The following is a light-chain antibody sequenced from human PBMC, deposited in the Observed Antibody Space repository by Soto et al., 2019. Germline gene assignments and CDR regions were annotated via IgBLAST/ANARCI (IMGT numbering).Light chain of an antibody. J-gene: IGKJ1*01. CDR2: GAS. CDR1: QSVNSK. Sequence: EVVMTQSPATLSVSPGERATLSCRASQSVNSKLAWYQQKPGRAPRLLIYGASTRATGIPARFSGSGSGTEFTLTISSLQAEDVAVYYCQQYYSTLSWTFGQGTKVDI. CDR3: QQYYSTLSWT. V-gene: IGKV3-15*01.